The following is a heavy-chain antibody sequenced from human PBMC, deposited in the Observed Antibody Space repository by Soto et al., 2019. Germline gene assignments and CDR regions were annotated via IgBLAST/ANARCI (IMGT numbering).Heavy chain of an antibody. D-gene: IGHD3-10*01. Sequence: QVQLVESGGGVVQPGRSLRLSCAASGFTFDNCGIHWVRQAPGKGLEWVTFISHDGNNKYHAGSVKGRFAISRDNSKNMLFLQMNSLTAEDTAVYYCAKDDQGLSLRFGELPQSDYWGQGTLVTVSS. CDR2: ISHDGNNK. CDR1: GFTFDNCG. CDR3: AKDDQGLSLRFGELPQSDY. J-gene: IGHJ4*02. V-gene: IGHV3-30*18.